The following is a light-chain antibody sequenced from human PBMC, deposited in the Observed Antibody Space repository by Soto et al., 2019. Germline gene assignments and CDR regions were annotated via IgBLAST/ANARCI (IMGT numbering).Light chain of an antibody. CDR1: NSDVGGSNY. V-gene: IGLV2-14*01. CDR2: EVT. J-gene: IGLJ3*02. CDR3: SSYTSTSTLWV. Sequence: QSALTQPASVSGSPGQSITISCTGTNSDVGGSNYVSWYQKNPGKGPRLIIYEVTKRPSGFSDRFSGSKSANTASLTISGLQPEDEAEYFCSSYTSTSTLWVFGGGTQLTVL.